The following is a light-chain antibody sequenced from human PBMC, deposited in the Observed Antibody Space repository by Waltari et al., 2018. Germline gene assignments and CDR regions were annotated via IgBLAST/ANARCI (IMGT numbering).Light chain of an antibody. CDR2: DGI. J-gene: IGLJ3*02. V-gene: IGLV2-23*01. CDR1: NRAVGSYYF. CDR3: CSYAGSSTWV. Sequence: QSALHQPAYVSGSPGQSIPIPRTGHNRAVGSYYFVSWFQPHRVQAPKLIIYDGIKRPSGISNRFSGSKSGNTASLTISGLQAGDETDYYCCSYAGSSTWVFGGGTKLTVL.